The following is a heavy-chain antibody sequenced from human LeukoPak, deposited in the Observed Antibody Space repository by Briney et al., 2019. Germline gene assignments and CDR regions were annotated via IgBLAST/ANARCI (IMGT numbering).Heavy chain of an antibody. CDR3: ARPRDYGDSRAFDI. D-gene: IGHD4-17*01. CDR1: GGSFSGYY. CDR2: INHSGST. V-gene: IGHV4-34*01. Sequence: SETLSLTCAVYGGSFSGYYWSWIRQPPGKGLEWIGEINHSGSTNYNPSLKSRVTISVDTSKNQFSLKLSSVTAADTAAYYCARPRDYGDSRAFDIWGQGTMVTVSS. J-gene: IGHJ3*02.